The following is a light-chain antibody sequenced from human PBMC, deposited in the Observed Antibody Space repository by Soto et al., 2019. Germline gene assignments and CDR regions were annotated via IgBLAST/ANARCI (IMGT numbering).Light chain of an antibody. CDR3: QHFGGTTFT. J-gene: IGKJ5*01. CDR1: QSVSSN. V-gene: IGKV3D-15*01. CDR2: CAS. Sequence: EIVMTQSPATLSVSPCERSTLSCRASQSVSSNFAWYQQKPGQAPRLLIYCASTRATGIPDRFSGSGSGTHFTLTISRLEPGDFAVYYCQHFGGTTFTFGQGTRLEIK.